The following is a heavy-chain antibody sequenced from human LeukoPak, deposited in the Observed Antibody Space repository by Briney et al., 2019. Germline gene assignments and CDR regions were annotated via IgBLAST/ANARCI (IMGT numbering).Heavy chain of an antibody. V-gene: IGHV3-30*02. Sequence: QSGGSLRLSCAASGLTFSDFYMNWIRRAPGKGLEWVAFIRYDGKNTKYHVDSVKGRFTISRDNSRDTVDLQMNSLRTEDTALYYCATSKRLVGAGGEFEIWGQGTMVTVSS. CDR2: IRYDGKNTK. CDR1: GLTFSDFY. CDR3: ATSKRLVGAGGEFEI. D-gene: IGHD1-26*01. J-gene: IGHJ3*02.